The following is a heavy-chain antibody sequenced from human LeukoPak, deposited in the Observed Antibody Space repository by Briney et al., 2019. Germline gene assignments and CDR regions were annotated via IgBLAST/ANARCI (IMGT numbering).Heavy chain of an antibody. J-gene: IGHJ3*01. D-gene: IGHD6-6*01. V-gene: IGHV3-21*04. CDR3: ARSSYSSSSSV. CDR2: ISSSSSYI. CDR1: GFTFSSYS. Sequence: GGSLRLSCAASGFTFSSYSMNWVRQAPGKGLEWVSSISSSSSYIYYADSVKGRFTISRDNAQNSLYLQINSLRAEDTAVYYCARSSYSSSSSVWGQGTMVTVSS.